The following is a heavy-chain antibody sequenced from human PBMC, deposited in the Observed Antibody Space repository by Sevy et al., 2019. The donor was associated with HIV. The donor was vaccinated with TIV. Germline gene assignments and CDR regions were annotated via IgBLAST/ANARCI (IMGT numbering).Heavy chain of an antibody. D-gene: IGHD7-27*01. CDR3: VRGLSFYLGKRGHWVNWYFDL. Sequence: ASVKVSCKASGYTFTNNDINWVRQAPGQGLEWMGWMNPNSGNAGYAQKFQGRVTMTRDTSINTAYLELSSLRSEDTAMNYCVRGLSFYLGKRGHWVNWYFDLWGRGTLVTVSS. CDR2: MNPNSGNA. V-gene: IGHV1-8*01. CDR1: GYTFTNND. J-gene: IGHJ2*01.